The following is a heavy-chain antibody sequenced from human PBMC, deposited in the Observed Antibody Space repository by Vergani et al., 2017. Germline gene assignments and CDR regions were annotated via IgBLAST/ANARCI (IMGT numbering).Heavy chain of an antibody. J-gene: IGHJ5*02. D-gene: IGHD3-10*01. CDR3: ARNYYGSGTDYSWFDP. CDR2: IYPGDSDT. V-gene: IGHV5-51*01. CDR1: GYSFTSYW. Sequence: EVQLVQSGAEVKKPGESLKISCKGSGYSFTSYWIGWVRQMPGKGLEWMGIIYPGDSDTRYSPSFQGQVTISADKSISTAYLQGSSLKASDTAMYYCARNYYGSGTDYSWFDPWGQGTLVTVSS.